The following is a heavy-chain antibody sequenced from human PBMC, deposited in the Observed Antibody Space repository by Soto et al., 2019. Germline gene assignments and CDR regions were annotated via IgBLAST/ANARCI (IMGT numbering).Heavy chain of an antibody. Sequence: SETLSLTCAVYGGSFSGYYWSWIRQPPGKGLEWIGEINHSGSTNYNPSLKSRVTISVDTSKNQFSLKLSSVTAADTAVYYCARGIPGGSLPNVYYYYYMDVWGKGTTVTVSS. CDR3: ARGIPGGSLPNVYYYYYMDV. V-gene: IGHV4-34*01. D-gene: IGHD3-10*01. CDR2: INHSGST. J-gene: IGHJ6*03. CDR1: GGSFSGYY.